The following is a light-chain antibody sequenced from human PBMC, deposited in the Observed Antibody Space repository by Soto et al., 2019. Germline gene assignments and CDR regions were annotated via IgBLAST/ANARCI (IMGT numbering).Light chain of an antibody. Sequence: QSVLTQPRSVSGSPGQSVTISCTGTSSDVGGYNYVSWYQQHPGKAPKLMIYDVTKRPSGVPDRFSGSKSGNTASLTISGLQAEDEADYYFCSYAGSYTFGVVFGGGTKLTVL. CDR1: SSDVGGYNY. V-gene: IGLV2-11*01. CDR2: DVT. J-gene: IGLJ2*01. CDR3: CSYAGSYTFGVV.